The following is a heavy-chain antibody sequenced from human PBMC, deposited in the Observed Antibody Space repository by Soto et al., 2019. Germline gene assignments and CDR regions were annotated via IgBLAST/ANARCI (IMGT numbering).Heavy chain of an antibody. CDR2: ISYDGSNK. J-gene: IGHJ6*02. D-gene: IGHD3-16*01. CDR1: GFTFSNYA. Sequence: PGGSLRLSCVASGFTFSNYAMHWVRQAPGKGLEWVAVISYDGSNKYYADSVKGRFTISRDNSKNTLYLQMSSLRAEDTAVYYCARTWADYYYYYGMDVWGQGTTVTVSS. V-gene: IGHV3-30*03. CDR3: ARTWADYYYYYGMDV.